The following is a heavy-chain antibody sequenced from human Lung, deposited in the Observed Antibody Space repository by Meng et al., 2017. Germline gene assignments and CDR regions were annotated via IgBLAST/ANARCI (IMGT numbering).Heavy chain of an antibody. D-gene: IGHD6-13*01. CDR1: GYTFPDYW. V-gene: IGHV1-2*06. CDR3: ARDEDISAAGKLFGDY. Sequence: QVQAVQSWASVKKPGASVKVSCKASGYTFPDYWLHWVRRAPGQGLEWMGRINPKSGDTHYAQRFQGRVTMTGDTSISTAYMELSGLRSDDTAMYYRARDEDISAAGKLFGDYWGQGTLVTVSS. J-gene: IGHJ4*02. CDR2: INPKSGDT.